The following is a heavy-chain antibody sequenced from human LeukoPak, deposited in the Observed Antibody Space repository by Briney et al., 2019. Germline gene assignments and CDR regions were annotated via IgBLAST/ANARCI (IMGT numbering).Heavy chain of an antibody. D-gene: IGHD1-20*01. J-gene: IGHJ4*02. CDR3: ARTYNWNDGYFDS. CDR1: GYTFNNYY. Sequence: ASVRVSCKASGYTFNNYYMNWVRQAPGQGLEWMGIINPSGGSTSCAQKFQGRVTMTRDTSTSTVYMELSSLRSEDTAVYYCARTYNWNDGYFDSWGQGTLVTVSS. CDR2: INPSGGST. V-gene: IGHV1-46*02.